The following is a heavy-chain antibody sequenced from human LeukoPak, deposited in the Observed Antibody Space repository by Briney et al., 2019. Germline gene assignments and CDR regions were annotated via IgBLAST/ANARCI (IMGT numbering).Heavy chain of an antibody. CDR2: IIPIFGTA. V-gene: IGHV1-69*06. CDR3: ARDRIAAAGTKYYYYYYYMDV. Sequence: SVKVSCKASGGTFSSYAISWVRQAPGQGLEWMGGIIPIFGTANYARKFQGRVTITADKSTSTAYMELSSLRSEDTAVYYCARDRIAAAGTKYYYYYYYMDVWGKGTTVTVSS. J-gene: IGHJ6*03. D-gene: IGHD6-13*01. CDR1: GGTFSSYA.